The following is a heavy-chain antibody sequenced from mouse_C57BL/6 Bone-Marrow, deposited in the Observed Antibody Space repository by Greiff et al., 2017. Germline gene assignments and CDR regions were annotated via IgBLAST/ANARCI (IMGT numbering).Heavy chain of an antibody. J-gene: IGHJ2*01. V-gene: IGHV1-55*01. CDR1: GYTFTSYW. Sequence: QVQLQQPGAELVKPGASVKMSCKASGYTFTSYWITWVKQRPGQGLEWIGDIYPGSGSTNYNEKFKSKATLTVDTSSSTAYMQLSSLTSEGSAVYYCARFYGPGYYFDYWGQGTTLTVSS. D-gene: IGHD1-2*01. CDR3: ARFYGPGYYFDY. CDR2: IYPGSGST.